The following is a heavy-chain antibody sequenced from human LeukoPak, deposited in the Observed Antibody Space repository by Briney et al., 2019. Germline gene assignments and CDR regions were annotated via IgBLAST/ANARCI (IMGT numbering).Heavy chain of an antibody. J-gene: IGHJ5*02. CDR3: ARGAGGFLERLLWIWFDP. V-gene: IGHV4-39*07. CDR2: INHSGST. CDR1: GGSISSSSYY. Sequence: SETLSLTCTVSGGSISSSSYYWGWIRQPPGKGLEWIGEINHSGSTNYNPSLKSRVTISVDTSKNQFSLKLSSVTAADTAVYYCARGAGGFLERLLWIWFDPWGQGTLVTVSS. D-gene: IGHD3-3*01.